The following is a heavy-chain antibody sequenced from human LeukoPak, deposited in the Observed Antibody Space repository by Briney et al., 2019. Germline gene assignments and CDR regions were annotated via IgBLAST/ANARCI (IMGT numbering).Heavy chain of an antibody. Sequence: PGGSLRLSCAASGFTFSNYVMHWVRQATGKGLDGVSYISSSGSTIYYADSLKGRFTISRDNAKNSLYLQMNSLRAEDTACYLRSRQLISSSQSSGYYYNGMDVWGQGTTVTVSS. CDR3: SRQLISSSQSSGYYYNGMDV. D-gene: IGHD6-13*01. CDR2: ISSSGSTI. CDR1: GFTFSNYV. V-gene: IGHV3-48*03. J-gene: IGHJ6*02.